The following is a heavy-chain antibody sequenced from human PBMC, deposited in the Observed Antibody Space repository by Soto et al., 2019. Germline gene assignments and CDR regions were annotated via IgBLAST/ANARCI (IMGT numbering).Heavy chain of an antibody. CDR3: ARAIETAMDPCDY. V-gene: IGHV3-30-3*01. J-gene: IGHJ4*02. CDR1: GFSFTTYA. Sequence: GGSLRLSCAASGFSFTTYAMHFFRHSPGKGLEWVAVISDDGSIKYYADSVKGRFTISRDNSKNAFYLQMNSLRGDDTALYYCARAIETAMDPCDYWGQGALVTVSS. CDR2: ISDDGSIK. D-gene: IGHD5-18*01.